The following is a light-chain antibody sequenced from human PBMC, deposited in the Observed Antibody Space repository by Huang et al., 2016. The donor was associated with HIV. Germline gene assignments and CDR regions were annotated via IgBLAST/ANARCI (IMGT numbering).Light chain of an antibody. CDR2: KAA. CDR1: HSISNW. CDR3: QQYYNYPYT. J-gene: IGKJ2*01. V-gene: IGKV1-5*03. Sequence: DIQMTQSPSTLSASVGDRVTFTCRASHSISNWLAWYQQKQGKAPHLLIYKAARLQRGVPSRFSGSASGTEFTLTITKVQPDDFATYYCQQYYNYPYTFGQGTKLEIK.